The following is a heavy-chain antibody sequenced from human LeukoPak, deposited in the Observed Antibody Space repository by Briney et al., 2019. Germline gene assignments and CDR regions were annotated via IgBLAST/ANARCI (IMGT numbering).Heavy chain of an antibody. CDR3: ARERTTFGSRGFVFDS. Sequence: GGSLRLSCVASGFTFSNHWMSWVSQAPGKGLEWVANIKVDGSERYYGVSAKGRFTISRDNSKNALFVQMNNLQAEDTAVYYCARERTTFGSRGFVFDSWGQGTMVAVSS. CDR1: GFTFSNHW. V-gene: IGHV3-7*01. J-gene: IGHJ3*02. CDR2: IKVDGSER. D-gene: IGHD3-10*01.